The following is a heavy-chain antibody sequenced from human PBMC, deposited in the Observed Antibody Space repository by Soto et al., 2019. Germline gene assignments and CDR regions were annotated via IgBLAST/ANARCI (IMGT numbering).Heavy chain of an antibody. CDR1: GGSISSGDYY. CDR2: IYYSGST. J-gene: IGHJ4*02. V-gene: IGHV4-30-4*01. D-gene: IGHD1-26*01. Sequence: SETLWLTCTVPGGSISSGDYYWSWIRQPPGKGLEWIGYIYYSGSTYYNPSLKSRVTISVDTSKNQFSLKLSSVTAADTAVYYCASGVGATMLDYWGQGTLVTVSS. CDR3: ASGVGATMLDY.